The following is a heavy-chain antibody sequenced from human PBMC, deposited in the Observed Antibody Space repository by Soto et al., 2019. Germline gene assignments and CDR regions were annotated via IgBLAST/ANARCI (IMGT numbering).Heavy chain of an antibody. Sequence: PGGSLRLSCAAPGFTFDRYTMAWVGQAPGKGLEWVSSISGSGSSPSYADSVQGRFIIYRDNSRTTLSLQMNSLRAEDTATYYCAKAMCRGNSCYIPGSWGQGSRV. CDR1: GFTFDRYT. CDR3: AKAMCRGNSCYIPGS. V-gene: IGHV3-23*01. CDR2: ISGSGSSP. D-gene: IGHD2-15*01. J-gene: IGHJ5*02.